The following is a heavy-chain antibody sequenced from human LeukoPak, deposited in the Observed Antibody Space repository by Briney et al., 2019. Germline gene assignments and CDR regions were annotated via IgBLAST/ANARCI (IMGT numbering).Heavy chain of an antibody. CDR3: ARGPTLWFGEGYYYYYGMDV. CDR2: IYTSGST. Sequence: SETLSLTCTVSGGSISSYYWSWIRQPAGKGLEWIGRIYTSGSTNYNPSLKSRVTMSVDTSKNRFSLKLSSVTAADTAVYYCARGPTLWFGEGYYYYYGMDVWGQGTTVTVAS. V-gene: IGHV4-4*07. J-gene: IGHJ6*02. D-gene: IGHD3-10*01. CDR1: GGSISSYY.